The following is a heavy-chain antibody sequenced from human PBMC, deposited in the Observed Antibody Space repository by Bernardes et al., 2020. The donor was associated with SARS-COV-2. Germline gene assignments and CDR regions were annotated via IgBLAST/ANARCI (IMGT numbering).Heavy chain of an antibody. CDR2: ISHSGTT. J-gene: IGHJ5*02. CDR1: GGSISGYY. Sequence: SETLSLTCTVSGGSISGYYWNWIRQPPGKGLEWIGYISHSGTTNNNPSLKSRVTISVDTSQNQFSLKLISVTAADTAVYYCAKAGYCGSTSCPFDPCGQGTLVTVSS. CDR3: AKAGYCGSTSCPFDP. V-gene: IGHV4-59*03. D-gene: IGHD2-2*01.